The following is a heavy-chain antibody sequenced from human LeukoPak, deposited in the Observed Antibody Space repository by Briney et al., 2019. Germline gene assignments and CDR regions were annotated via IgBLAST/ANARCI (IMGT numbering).Heavy chain of an antibody. CDR1: GGSFSGYY. V-gene: IGHV4-34*01. Sequence: TSETLSLTCAVYGGSFSGYYWSWIRQPPGKGLEWIGEINHSGSTNYNPSLKSQVTISVDTSKNQFSLKLSSVTAADTAVYYCARGSGGYLNWFDPWGQGTLVTVSS. J-gene: IGHJ5*02. D-gene: IGHD1-26*01. CDR2: INHSGST. CDR3: ARGSGGYLNWFDP.